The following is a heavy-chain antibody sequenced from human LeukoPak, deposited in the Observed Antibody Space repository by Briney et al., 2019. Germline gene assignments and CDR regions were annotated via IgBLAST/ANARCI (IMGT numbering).Heavy chain of an antibody. CDR1: GYSLTNYW. J-gene: IGHJ6*03. Sequence: GESLKISCKGSGYSLTNYWIGWVRQMPGKGLEWMGIISPGDSDTRYSPSFQGQVTISVDKSISTAYLQWNSLKASDTAMYYRARVRLDYDYVWGSYRAPSYYYYMDVWGKGTTVTVSS. D-gene: IGHD3-16*02. CDR3: ARVRLDYDYVWGSYRAPSYYYYMDV. V-gene: IGHV5-51*01. CDR2: ISPGDSDT.